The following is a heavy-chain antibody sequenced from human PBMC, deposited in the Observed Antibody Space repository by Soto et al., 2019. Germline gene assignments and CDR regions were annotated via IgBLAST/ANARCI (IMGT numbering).Heavy chain of an antibody. J-gene: IGHJ4*02. V-gene: IGHV3-49*03. Sequence: GGSLRLSCTASGFTFGDYAMSWFRQAPGKGLEWVGFIRSKAYGGTTEYAASVKGRFTISRDDSKSIAYLQMNSLKTEDTAVYYCTRVDVDIVATLDYWGQGTLVTVSS. CDR3: TRVDVDIVATLDY. D-gene: IGHD5-12*01. CDR2: IRSKAYGGTT. CDR1: GFTFGDYA.